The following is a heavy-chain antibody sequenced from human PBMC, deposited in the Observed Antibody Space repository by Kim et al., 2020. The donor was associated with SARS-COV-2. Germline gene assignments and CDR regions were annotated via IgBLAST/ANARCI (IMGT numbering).Heavy chain of an antibody. CDR2: MFADGTT. J-gene: IGHJ4*02. Sequence: SETLSLTCSVSGGSIGSGRSYWNWLRQPAGKGLEGIGRMFADGTTTYNPSLKSRVTILRDTSKNQVSLNLYSATADDTAMYFCARDSACTHSLLSPYFDSWRQGTLLPV. CDR3: ARDSACTHSLLSPYFDS. CDR1: GGSIGSGRSY. V-gene: IGHV4-61*02. D-gene: IGHD3-10*01.